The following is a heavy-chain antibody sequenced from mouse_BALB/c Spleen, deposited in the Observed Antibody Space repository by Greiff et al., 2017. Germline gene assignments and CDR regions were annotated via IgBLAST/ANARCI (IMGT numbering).Heavy chain of an antibody. CDR2: IRNKANGYTT. V-gene: IGHV7-3*02. D-gene: IGHD2-4*01. CDR1: GFTFTDYY. Sequence: DVKLQESGGGLVQPGGSLRLSCATSGFTFTDYYMSWVRQPPGKALEWLGFIRNKANGYTTEYSASVKGRFTISRDNSQSILYLQMNTLRAEDSATYYCARDKGYDYDGNYFDYWGQGTTLTVSS. J-gene: IGHJ2*01. CDR3: ARDKGYDYDGNYFDY.